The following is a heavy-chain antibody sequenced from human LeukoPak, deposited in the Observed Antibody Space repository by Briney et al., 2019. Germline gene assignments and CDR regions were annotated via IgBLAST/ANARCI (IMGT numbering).Heavy chain of an antibody. D-gene: IGHD2-8*01. V-gene: IGHV3-7*03. J-gene: IGHJ4*02. CDR3: ARDGVRKRFDY. CDR2: IKPDGTTK. CDR1: CFPFCNYS. Sequence: GGSPRPSFAASCFPFCNYSMNLGRPAPGKGGGGVANIKPDGTTKFYVDSVKGRFTISRDNSKNTLYLQMNSLRAEDTAVYYCARDGVRKRFDYWGQGTLVTVSS.